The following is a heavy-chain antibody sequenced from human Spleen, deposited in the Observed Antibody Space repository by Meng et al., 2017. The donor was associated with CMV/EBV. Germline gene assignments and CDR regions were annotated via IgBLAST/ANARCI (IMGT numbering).Heavy chain of an antibody. Sequence: GESLKISCAASGFTFSSYWMSWVRQAPGKGLEWVANIKQDGSEKYYVDSVKGRFTISRDNAKNSLYLQMNSLRAEDTAVYYCARDGRFGDYFDYWGRGTLVTVSS. CDR1: GFTFSSYW. V-gene: IGHV3-7*01. CDR3: ARDGRFGDYFDY. CDR2: IKQDGSEK. D-gene: IGHD3-10*01. J-gene: IGHJ4*02.